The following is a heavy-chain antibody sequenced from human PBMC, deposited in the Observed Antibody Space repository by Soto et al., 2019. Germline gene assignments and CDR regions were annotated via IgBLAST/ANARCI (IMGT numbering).Heavy chain of an antibody. J-gene: IGHJ4*02. CDR3: ARGRGMAAKGNFDY. CDR1: GFTFSSYA. Sequence: PGGSLGLSCAASGFTFSSYAMRWVRQAPGKGLEWVAVISYDGSNKYYADSVKGRFTISRDNSKNTLYLQMNSLRAEDTAVYYCARGRGMAAKGNFDYWGQGTLVTVSS. CDR2: ISYDGSNK. V-gene: IGHV3-30-3*01. D-gene: IGHD6-13*01.